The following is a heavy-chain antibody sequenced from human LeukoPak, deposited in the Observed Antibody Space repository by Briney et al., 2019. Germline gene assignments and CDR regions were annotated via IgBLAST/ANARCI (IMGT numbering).Heavy chain of an antibody. CDR2: TEQDGSGK. V-gene: IGHV3-7*01. J-gene: IGHJ4*02. CDR3: ARADSGGKIFDY. CDR1: GFTFSSYW. Sequence: GGSLRLSCAASGFTFSSYWMTWVRQAPGKGLEWVANTEQDGSGKHYVDSVKGRFTISRDNAENSLYLQINSLRAEDTAVYYCARADSGGKIFDYWGQGTLVIVSS. D-gene: IGHD6-19*01.